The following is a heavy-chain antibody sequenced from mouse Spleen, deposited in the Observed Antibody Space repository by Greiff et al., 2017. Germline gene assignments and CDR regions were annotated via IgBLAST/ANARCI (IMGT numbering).Heavy chain of an antibody. D-gene: IGHD2-10*02. J-gene: IGHJ2*01. V-gene: IGHV5-6*01. CDR2: ISSGGGNT. CDR1: GFTFSDYG. Sequence: EVHLVESGGGLVKPGGSLKLSCAASGFTFSDYGMHWVRQAPEKGLEWVATISSGGGNTYYPDSVKGRFTISRDNAKNTLYLQMSSLKSEDTAMYYCARHGYGNYLFDYWGQGTTLTVSS. CDR3: ARHGYGNYLFDY.